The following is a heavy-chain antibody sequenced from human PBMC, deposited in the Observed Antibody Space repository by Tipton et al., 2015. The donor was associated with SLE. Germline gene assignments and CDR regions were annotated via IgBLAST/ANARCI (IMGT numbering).Heavy chain of an antibody. J-gene: IGHJ6*03. CDR2: INHSGST. V-gene: IGHV4-34*01. CDR3: AREPVYYYYYMDV. CDR1: GFTFSRSA. Sequence: LRLSCADSGFTFSRSAMHWVRQAPGKGLEWIGEINHSGSTNYNPSLKSRVTISVDTSKNQFSLKLSSVTAADTAVYYCAREPVYYYYYMDVWGKGTTVTVSS.